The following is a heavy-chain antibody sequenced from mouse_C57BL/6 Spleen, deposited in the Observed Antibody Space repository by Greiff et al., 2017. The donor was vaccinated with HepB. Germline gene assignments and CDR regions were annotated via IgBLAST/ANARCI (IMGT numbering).Heavy chain of an antibody. V-gene: IGHV5-9-1*02. CDR3: TRATNWDEFAY. D-gene: IGHD4-1*01. Sequence: EVMLVESGEGLVKPGGSLKLSCAASGFTFSSYAMSWVRQTPEKRLEWVAYISSGGDYIYYADTVKGRFTISRDNARNTLYLQMSSLKSEDTAMYYCTRATNWDEFAYWGQGTLVTVSA. CDR1: GFTFSSYA. J-gene: IGHJ3*01. CDR2: ISSGGDYI.